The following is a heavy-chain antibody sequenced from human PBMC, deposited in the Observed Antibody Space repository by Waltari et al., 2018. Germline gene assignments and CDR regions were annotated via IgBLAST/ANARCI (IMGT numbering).Heavy chain of an antibody. V-gene: IGHV3-48*02. CDR3: VRNRYDSWLIDY. CDR1: GFPFSSHD. CDR2: ISSSSQAI. J-gene: IGHJ4*02. Sequence: EVQLVESGGGLVQPGGSLRLSGVSSGFPFSSHDMNWVRQPPGKGLEWVSKISSSSQAIFYRESVKYRFTISRDNAMNSLYLHMNSLRDEDTAVYYCVRNRYDSWLIDYWGQGTQVTVSS. D-gene: IGHD3-3*01.